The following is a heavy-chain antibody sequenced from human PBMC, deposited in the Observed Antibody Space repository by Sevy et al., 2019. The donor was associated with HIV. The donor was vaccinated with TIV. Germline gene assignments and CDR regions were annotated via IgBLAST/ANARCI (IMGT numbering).Heavy chain of an antibody. J-gene: IGHJ4*02. D-gene: IGHD4-17*01. CDR3: ARGPKPLRSDYGDYRGVGYYFDS. CDR2: IDHSGRS. Sequence: SETLSLTCAVYGESFSNYYWSWIRLSPGKGLESIGEIDHSGRSDYNPSLKSRVTMSVDTSKNQFSPKLPSVTAADTAVYYCARGPKPLRSDYGDYRGVGYYFDSWGQGTLVTVSS. CDR1: GESFSNYY. V-gene: IGHV4-34*01.